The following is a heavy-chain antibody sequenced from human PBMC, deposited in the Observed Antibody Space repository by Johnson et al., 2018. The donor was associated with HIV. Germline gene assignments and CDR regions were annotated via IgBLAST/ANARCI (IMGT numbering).Heavy chain of an antibody. Sequence: QVQLVESGGGVVQPGRSLRIYCAVSEFTFSNYAMHWVRLAPGKGLQWVAVISYNSGKKYYADPVKGRFTISRDNSKNTLYLQMDSLRAEDSALYYCARGRKDIEAADGLDNDAFDMCGQGTLVTVSS. CDR3: ARGRKDIEAADGLDNDAFDM. D-gene: IGHD6-13*01. CDR2: ISYNSGKK. CDR1: EFTFSNYA. V-gene: IGHV3-30*04. J-gene: IGHJ3*02.